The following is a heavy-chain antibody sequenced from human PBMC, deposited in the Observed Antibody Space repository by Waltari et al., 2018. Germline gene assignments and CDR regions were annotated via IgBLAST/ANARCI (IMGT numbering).Heavy chain of an antibody. V-gene: IGHV4-59*01. CDR3: ARTSGAAAGKFDY. Sequence: QVQLQESGTGLVKPSETLSLTCTVSGTSISNYYWTWIRQPPGDGLEWIGYINDSGSTSYNPSLKSRVTISGDTSKTHFSLKLSSVTAADTAVYYCARTSGAAAGKFDYWGQGTLVTVSS. CDR1: GTSISNYY. J-gene: IGHJ4*02. D-gene: IGHD6-13*01. CDR2: INDSGST.